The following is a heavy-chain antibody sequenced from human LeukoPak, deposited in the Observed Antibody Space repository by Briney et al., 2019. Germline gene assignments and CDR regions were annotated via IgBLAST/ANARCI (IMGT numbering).Heavy chain of an antibody. J-gene: IGHJ4*02. CDR3: ARYCSGGSCYHRGFDY. V-gene: IGHV4-34*01. CDR2: INHSGST. Sequence: SETLSLTCAVYGVSFSGYYWSWIRQPPGKGLEWIGEINHSGSTNYNPPLKSRVTISVDTSKNQFSLKLSSVTAADTAVYYCARYCSGGSCYHRGFDYWGQGTLVTVSS. D-gene: IGHD2-15*01. CDR1: GVSFSGYY.